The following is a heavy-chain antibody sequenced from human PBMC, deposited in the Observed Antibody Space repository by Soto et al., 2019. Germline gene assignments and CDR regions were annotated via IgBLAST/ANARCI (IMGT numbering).Heavy chain of an antibody. CDR1: GFTFDNYA. CDR3: AKDTGPN. Sequence: GGSLRLSCAASGFTFDNYAMHWVRQAPGKGLEWVSGISWNSNTIAYADSVKGRFTISRDNAKNSLYLQMDSLRAEDTAFYYCAKDTGPNWGQGTLVTVSS. CDR2: ISWNSNTI. J-gene: IGHJ4*02. V-gene: IGHV3-9*01.